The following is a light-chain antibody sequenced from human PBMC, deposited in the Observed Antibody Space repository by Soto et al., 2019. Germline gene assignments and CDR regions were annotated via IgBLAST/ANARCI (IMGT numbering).Light chain of an antibody. CDR2: DAS. CDR1: QSVNNY. J-gene: IGKJ4*01. V-gene: IGKV3-11*01. CDR3: QQFSSYPLT. Sequence: EIVLTQSPATLSLSPGERATLSCRASQSVNNYLAWYQQKPGQVPRLLIYDASNRATGIPARFSGSGSGTYFSFTISRLEPEDFAVYYCQQFSSYPLTFGGGTKVDIK.